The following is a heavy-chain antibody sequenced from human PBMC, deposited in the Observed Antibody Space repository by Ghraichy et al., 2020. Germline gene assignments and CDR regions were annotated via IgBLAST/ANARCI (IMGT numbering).Heavy chain of an antibody. D-gene: IGHD2-21*01. CDR1: GGSISSGGYY. CDR3: ARGGHRGIANIDY. Sequence: SETLSLTCTVSGGSISSGGYYWSWIRQHPGKGLEWIGYIYYSGSTYYNPSLKSRVTISVDTSKNQFSLKLSSVTAADTAVYYCARGGHRGIANIDYWGQGTLVTVSS. CDR2: IYYSGST. V-gene: IGHV4-31*03. J-gene: IGHJ4*02.